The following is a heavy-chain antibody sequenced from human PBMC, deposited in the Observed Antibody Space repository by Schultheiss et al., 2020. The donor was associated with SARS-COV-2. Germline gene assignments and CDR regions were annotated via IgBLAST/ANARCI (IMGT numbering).Heavy chain of an antibody. Sequence: GGSLRLSCAASGFTFSSYGMHWVRQAPGKGLVWVSRINSDGSSTSYADSVKGRFTISRDNAKNTLYLQMNSLRAEDTAVYYCASGDYDFWSGYSQALDYWGQGTLVTVSS. CDR1: GFTFSSYG. V-gene: IGHV3-74*01. CDR3: ASGDYDFWSGYSQALDY. J-gene: IGHJ4*02. CDR2: INSDGSST. D-gene: IGHD3-3*01.